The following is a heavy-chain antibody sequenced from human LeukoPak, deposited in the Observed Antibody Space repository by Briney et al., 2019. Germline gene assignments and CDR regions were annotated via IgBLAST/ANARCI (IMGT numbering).Heavy chain of an antibody. CDR1: GISLSSLW. J-gene: IGHJ4*02. Sequence: TGGSLRLSCAASGISLSSLWMSWFRQAPGKGLEWVSGISWNSGSIGYADSVKGRFTISRDNAKNSLYLQMNSLRAEDTALYYCAKGGSSGWYEDYFDYWGQGTLVTVSS. CDR3: AKGGSSGWYEDYFDY. V-gene: IGHV3-9*01. D-gene: IGHD6-19*01. CDR2: ISWNSGSI.